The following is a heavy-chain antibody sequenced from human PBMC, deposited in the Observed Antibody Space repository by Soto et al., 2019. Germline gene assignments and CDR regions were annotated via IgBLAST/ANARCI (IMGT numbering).Heavy chain of an antibody. CDR3: TLGSWSAETFDI. Sequence: QVQLVQSGAEVKKPGSSVKVSCKASGGTFSTYTIIWVRQAPGQGLEWMGRIIPMLNITNTAQSFQDRVTIIADKSTSTAYLELSTLRSDDTDMYFCTLGSWSAETFDIWGRGTMVTVSS. D-gene: IGHD6-13*01. CDR2: IIPMLNIT. V-gene: IGHV1-69*02. J-gene: IGHJ3*02. CDR1: GGTFSTYT.